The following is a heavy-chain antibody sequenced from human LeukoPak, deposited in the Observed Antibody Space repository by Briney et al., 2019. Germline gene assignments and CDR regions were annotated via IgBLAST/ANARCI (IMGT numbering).Heavy chain of an antibody. V-gene: IGHV4-34*01. D-gene: IGHD2-2*02. J-gene: IGHJ5*02. CDR1: GGSFSGYY. Sequence: SETLSLTCAVYGGSFSGYYWSWIRQPPGEGLEWIGEINHSGSTNYNPSLKSRVTISVDTSKNQFSLKLSSETAADTAVYYCARMKHVYCSSTSCYSMNWFDPWGQGTLVTVSS. CDR2: INHSGST. CDR3: ARMKHVYCSSTSCYSMNWFDP.